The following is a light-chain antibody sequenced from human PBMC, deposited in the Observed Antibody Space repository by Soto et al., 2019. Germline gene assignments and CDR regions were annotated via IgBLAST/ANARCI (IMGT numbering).Light chain of an antibody. Sequence: DIVMTQSPDSLAVSLGERATINCKSSQSVLYSSNNKNYLAWYQQRPGQPPKLLIYWASTRESGVPDRISGSGSGTDFTLTMTSLQADDVSVYYIQPSESTFPTFGPGTKVEI. J-gene: IGKJ2*01. CDR2: WAS. V-gene: IGKV4-1*01. CDR3: QPSESTFPT. CDR1: QSVLYSSNNKNY.